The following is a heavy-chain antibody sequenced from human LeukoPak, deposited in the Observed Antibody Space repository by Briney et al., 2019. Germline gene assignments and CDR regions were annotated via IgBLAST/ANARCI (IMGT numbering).Heavy chain of an antibody. J-gene: IGHJ3*02. Sequence: QTGGSLRLSCAASGFTFDDYAMHWVRQAPGKGLEWVSGISWNSGSIGYADSVKGRFTISRDNAKNSLYLQMNSLRAEDTALYYCAKDIADYYDSSGYYYGAFDIWGQGTMVTVSS. CDR2: ISWNSGSI. CDR1: GFTFDDYA. CDR3: AKDIADYYDSSGYYYGAFDI. D-gene: IGHD3-22*01. V-gene: IGHV3-9*01.